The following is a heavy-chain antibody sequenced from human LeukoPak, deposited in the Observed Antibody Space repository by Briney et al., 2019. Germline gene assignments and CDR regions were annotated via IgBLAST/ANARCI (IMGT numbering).Heavy chain of an antibody. CDR3: ARIVVVPAAIPKYYYGMDV. CDR2: ITPLFGTA. CDR1: GGTFSKYT. Sequence: ASVKVSCKASGGTFSKYTISWVRQRPGQGLEWMGGITPLFGTANYAQKFQGRVTITADESTSTAYMELSSLRSEDTAVYYCARIVVVPAAIPKYYYGMDVWGQGTTVTVSS. D-gene: IGHD2-2*01. J-gene: IGHJ6*02. V-gene: IGHV1-69*13.